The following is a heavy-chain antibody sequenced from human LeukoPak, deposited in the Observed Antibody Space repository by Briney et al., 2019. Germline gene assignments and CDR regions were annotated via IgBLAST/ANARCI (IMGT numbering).Heavy chain of an antibody. D-gene: IGHD6-13*01. CDR3: AREGIAAM. CDR2: IYYSGST. CDR1: GGSISSGGYY. V-gene: IGHV4-31*03. Sequence: SESLSLTCTVSGGSISSGGYYWSWIRQYPGKGLEWIGYIYYSGSTYYNPSLKSRVTISVDTSKNQFSLKLSSVTAADTAVYYCAREGIAAMWGQGTLVTVSS. J-gene: IGHJ4*02.